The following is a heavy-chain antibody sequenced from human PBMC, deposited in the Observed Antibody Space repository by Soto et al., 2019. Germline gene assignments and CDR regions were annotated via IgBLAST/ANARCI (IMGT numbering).Heavy chain of an antibody. J-gene: IGHJ5*02. CDR3: ARDMHAGFTHYFDP. CDR1: GDSIKHYY. CDR2: IYYSGAT. V-gene: IGHV4-59*01. D-gene: IGHD1-26*01. Sequence: SETLSLTCTVSGDSIKHYYWNWIRQPPGKGLEWIGYIYYSGATNYNPSLKSRVTISKNQFSLKLTSVTAADTAVYYCARDMHAGFTHYFDPWGQGTLVTVSS.